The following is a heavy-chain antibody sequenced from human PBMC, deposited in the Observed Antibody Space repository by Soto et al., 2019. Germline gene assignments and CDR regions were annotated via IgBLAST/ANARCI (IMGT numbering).Heavy chain of an antibody. D-gene: IGHD2-15*01. CDR2: ISYDGSNK. CDR3: AKDRLPNYYYGMDV. V-gene: IGHV3-30*18. CDR1: GFTFSSYG. J-gene: IGHJ6*02. Sequence: QVQLVESGGGVVQPGRSLRLSCAASGFTFSSYGMHWVRQAPGKGLEWVAVISYDGSNKYYADSVKGRFTISRDNSKNTLYLQMNSLRAEDTAVYYCAKDRLPNYYYGMDVWGPGTTVTVSS.